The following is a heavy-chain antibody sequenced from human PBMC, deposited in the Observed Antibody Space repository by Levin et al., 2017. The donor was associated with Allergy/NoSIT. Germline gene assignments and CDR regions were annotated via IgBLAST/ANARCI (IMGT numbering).Heavy chain of an antibody. Sequence: ASVKVSCKASGYTFTNYYIYWVRQAPGQGLEWMGIINPTGGSTSYAQKFQGRVTMTRDTSTSTVYMELSSLRSEDTAVYYCARGARLGVSTLGYWGQGTLVTVSS. D-gene: IGHD5/OR15-5a*01. CDR3: ARGARLGVSTLGY. J-gene: IGHJ4*02. CDR1: GYTFTNYY. CDR2: INPTGGST. V-gene: IGHV1-46*01.